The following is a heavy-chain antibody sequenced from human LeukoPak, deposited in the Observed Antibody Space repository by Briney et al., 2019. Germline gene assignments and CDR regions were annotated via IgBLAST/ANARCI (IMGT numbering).Heavy chain of an antibody. V-gene: IGHV3-30*04. CDR1: GFTFSSYA. CDR3: ARDYGGRELGYCSGGSCPGTLGY. Sequence: QPGRSLRLSCAASGFTFSSYAMHWVRQAPGKGLEWVAVISYDGSNKYYADSMKGRFTISRDNSKNTLYLQMNSLRAEDAAVYYCARDYGGRELGYCSGGSCPGTLGYWGQGTLVTVSS. CDR2: ISYDGSNK. J-gene: IGHJ4*02. D-gene: IGHD2-15*01.